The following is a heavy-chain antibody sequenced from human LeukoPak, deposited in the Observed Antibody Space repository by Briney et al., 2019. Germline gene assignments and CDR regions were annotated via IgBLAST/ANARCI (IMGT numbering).Heavy chain of an antibody. CDR3: ARHIGVTANFDS. Sequence: GESLKISCKGSGDSFNTYWIAWVRQMPGKGLEWMGIVQPSDSDTRYSPSFEGQVTFSVDKSITTAYLQWNSLKASDTAMYYCARHIGVTANFDSWGQGTLVTVSS. D-gene: IGHD4-11*01. CDR1: GDSFNTYW. CDR2: VQPSDSDT. J-gene: IGHJ4*02. V-gene: IGHV5-51*01.